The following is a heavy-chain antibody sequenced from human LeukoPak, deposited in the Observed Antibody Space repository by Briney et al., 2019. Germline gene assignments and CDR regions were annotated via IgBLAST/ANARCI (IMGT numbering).Heavy chain of an antibody. Sequence: GGSLRLSCAVSGFPFSDAWVNWVRQVPGRGLEWVGLIKSKTNGGTTDYTTPVKGRFTISRDDSKNTLYLQMNSLKIEDTAVYYCVRELSGSFDYWGQGTLVTVSS. CDR3: VRELSGSFDY. V-gene: IGHV3-15*07. J-gene: IGHJ4*02. CDR2: IKSKTNGGTT. D-gene: IGHD3-10*01. CDR1: GFPFSDAW.